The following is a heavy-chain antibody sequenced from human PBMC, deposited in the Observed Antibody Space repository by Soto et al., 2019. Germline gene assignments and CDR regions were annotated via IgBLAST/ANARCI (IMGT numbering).Heavy chain of an antibody. D-gene: IGHD1-1*01. CDR2: ISTYSGDT. Sequence: QVHLVQSGVEVKTPGASVKVSCQASGYTFFTYDISWVRQAPGQGLEWMGWISTYSGDTKYAQKFQGRVTMTTDTSTTTAYLELRSLRSDDTAVYYCASHHGRTTSENWFDPWGQGTLVTVSS. CDR3: ASHHGRTTSENWFDP. V-gene: IGHV1-18*01. J-gene: IGHJ5*02. CDR1: GYTFFTYD.